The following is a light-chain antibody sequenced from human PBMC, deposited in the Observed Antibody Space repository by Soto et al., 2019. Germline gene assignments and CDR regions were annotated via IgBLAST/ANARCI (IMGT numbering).Light chain of an antibody. Sequence: DIVLTQSPDSVAVSLGERATINCKSSQSVLFSINQKNYLAWYHQKPGQPPKLLIYWASIRESGVPTRFSGIGSVTNFTLTLSSLQAEDAAVYYCQQYYTSPPTFGLGTKVEVK. CDR1: QSVLFSINQKNY. J-gene: IGKJ1*01. CDR2: WAS. CDR3: QQYYTSPPT. V-gene: IGKV4-1*01.